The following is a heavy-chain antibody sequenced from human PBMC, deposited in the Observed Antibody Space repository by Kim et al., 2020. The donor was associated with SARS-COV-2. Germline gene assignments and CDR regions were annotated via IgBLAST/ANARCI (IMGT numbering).Heavy chain of an antibody. Sequence: GGSLRLSCAASGFTFSSYGMHWVRQAPGKGLEWVAVISYDGSNKYYADSVKGRFTISRDNSKNTLYLQMNSLRAEDTAVYYCAKDTLGSGSYYGMDGWGQGTTVTVSS. V-gene: IGHV3-30*18. CDR3: AKDTLGSGSYYGMDG. CDR1: GFTFSSYG. D-gene: IGHD3-10*01. J-gene: IGHJ6*02. CDR2: ISYDGSNK.